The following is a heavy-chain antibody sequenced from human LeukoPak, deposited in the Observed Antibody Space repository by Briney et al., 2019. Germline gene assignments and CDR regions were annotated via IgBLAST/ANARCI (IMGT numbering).Heavy chain of an antibody. CDR2: INPNSGGT. CDR3: ARALPSVIVVVPAAISWFDP. D-gene: IGHD2-2*02. J-gene: IGHJ5*02. CDR1: GYTFTGYY. Sequence: GASVKVSCKASGYTFTGYYMHWVRQAPGQGLEWMGWINPNSGGTNYAQKFQGRVTMTRDTSISTAYMELSRLRSDDTAVYYCARALPSVIVVVPAAISWFDPWGQGTLVTVSS. V-gene: IGHV1-2*02.